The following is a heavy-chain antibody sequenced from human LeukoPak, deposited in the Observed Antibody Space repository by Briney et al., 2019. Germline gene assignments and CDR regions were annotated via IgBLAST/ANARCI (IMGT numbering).Heavy chain of an antibody. D-gene: IGHD3-16*01. CDR3: AREEGSAPRPYGDY. Sequence: SETLSLTCTVSGGSISSYYWSWIRKPARKGQEWIGRIYTNGSTNYNPSLKSRVTMSVDPSKNQFSLELSSVTAADTAVYYWAREEGSAPRPYGDYGAQGILVTVSS. CDR1: GGSISSYY. CDR2: IYTNGST. J-gene: IGHJ4*02. V-gene: IGHV4-4*07.